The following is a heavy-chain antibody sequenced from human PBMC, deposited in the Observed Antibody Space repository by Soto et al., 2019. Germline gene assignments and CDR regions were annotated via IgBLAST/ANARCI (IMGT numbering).Heavy chain of an antibody. CDR1: GYTFTGYY. V-gene: IGHV1-2*04. CDR3: ARESRPGITFGGVIVNTINHYYYYGMDV. Sequence: ASVKVSCKASGYTFTGYYMHWVRQAPGQGLEWMGWINPNSGGTNYAQKFQGWVTMTRDTSISTAYMELSRLRSDDTAVYYCARESRPGITFGGVIVNTINHYYYYGMDVWGQGTTVTVSS. CDR2: INPNSGGT. D-gene: IGHD3-16*02. J-gene: IGHJ6*02.